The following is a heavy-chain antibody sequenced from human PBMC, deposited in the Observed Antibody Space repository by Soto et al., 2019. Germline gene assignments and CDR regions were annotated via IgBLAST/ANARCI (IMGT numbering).Heavy chain of an antibody. Sequence: EVQLVESGGGLVQPGGSLRLSCAASGFTFSSYSMNWVRQAPGKGLEWVSYISSSSSTIYYADSVKGRFTISRDNAKNSLYLQMNSLRAEDTAVYHCAREPEYYYGSGGFDYWGQGTLVTVSS. V-gene: IGHV3-48*01. CDR1: GFTFSSYS. CDR3: AREPEYYYGSGGFDY. CDR2: ISSSSSTI. J-gene: IGHJ4*02. D-gene: IGHD3-10*01.